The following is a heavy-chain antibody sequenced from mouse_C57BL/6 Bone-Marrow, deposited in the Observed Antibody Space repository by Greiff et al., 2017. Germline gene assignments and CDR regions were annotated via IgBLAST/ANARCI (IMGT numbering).Heavy chain of an antibody. D-gene: IGHD2-5*01. Sequence: QVQLKESGAELAKPGASVKLSCKASGYTFTSYWMHWVKQRPGQGLEWIGYINPSSGYTKYNQKFKDKDTLTADKSASTAYMQLSSLTYEDSAVYYCAIDLYSNYPCYAMDYWGQGTSVTVSS. CDR2: INPSSGYT. CDR3: AIDLYSNYPCYAMDY. V-gene: IGHV1-7*01. J-gene: IGHJ4*01. CDR1: GYTFTSYW.